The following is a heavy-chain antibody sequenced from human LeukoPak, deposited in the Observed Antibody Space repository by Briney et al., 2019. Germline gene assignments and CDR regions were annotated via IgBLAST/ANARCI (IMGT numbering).Heavy chain of an antibody. D-gene: IGHD1-26*01. J-gene: IGHJ4*02. CDR1: GYTFTSYA. CDR2: INAGNGNT. V-gene: IGHV1-3*03. Sequence: GASVKVSCKASGYTFTSYAMHWVRQAPGQRLEWMGWINAGNGNTKYSQEFQGRVTITRDTSASTAYMELSSLRSEDMAVYYCASSSIVGAPFDYWGQGTLVTVSS. CDR3: ASSSIVGAPFDY.